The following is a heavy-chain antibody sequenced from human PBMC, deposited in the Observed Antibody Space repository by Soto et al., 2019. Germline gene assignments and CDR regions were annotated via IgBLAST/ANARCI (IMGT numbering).Heavy chain of an antibody. D-gene: IGHD1-1*01. Sequence: QVQLVESGGGVVQPGRSLRLSCAASGFTFSSFGMHWVRQAPGKGLEWVAVISFDGSNKYYADSVKGRFTISRDNSKNTLSLQMNRLKAEDTAVDYCAKDTSKYSNNWPAYYGLDVWGQGTPVTVSS. V-gene: IGHV3-30*18. J-gene: IGHJ6*02. CDR2: ISFDGSNK. CDR3: AKDTSKYSNNWPAYYGLDV. CDR1: GFTFSSFG.